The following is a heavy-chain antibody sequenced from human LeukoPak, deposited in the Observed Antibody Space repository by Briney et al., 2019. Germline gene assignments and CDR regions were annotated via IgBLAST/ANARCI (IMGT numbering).Heavy chain of an antibody. CDR3: ARGLGIFGVSWFDP. CDR1: GGSISSGDYY. D-gene: IGHD3-3*01. V-gene: IGHV4-30-4*08. J-gene: IGHJ5*02. CDR2: IYYSGST. Sequence: SQTLSLTCTVSGGSISSGDYYWSWIRQPPGKGLEWIGYIYYSGSTYYNPSLKSRVTISVDTSKNQFSLKLTSVTAADTAVYYCARGLGIFGVSWFDPWGQGTLVTVSS.